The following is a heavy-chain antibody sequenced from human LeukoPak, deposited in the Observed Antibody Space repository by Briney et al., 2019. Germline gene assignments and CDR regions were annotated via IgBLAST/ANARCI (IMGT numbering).Heavy chain of an antibody. J-gene: IGHJ4*02. CDR2: IYHSGST. Sequence: SETLSRTCALSGYSISSGYYWGWIRQPPGEGLERSGRIYHSGSTYYNPSLKSRVTISVDTSKNQFSLKVSSVTAAHTAVYYCARSNYGYPDYWGQGTLVTVSS. CDR1: GYSISSGYY. CDR3: ARSNYGYPDY. D-gene: IGHD5-18*01. V-gene: IGHV4-38-2*01.